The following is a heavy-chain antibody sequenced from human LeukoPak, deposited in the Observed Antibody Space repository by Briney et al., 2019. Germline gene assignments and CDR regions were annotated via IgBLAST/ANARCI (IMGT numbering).Heavy chain of an antibody. CDR2: TNWDGAST. D-gene: IGHD2-2*01. CDR3: GRVYCSTTSCYDYYDYYMDV. Sequence: GGSLRLSCAASGFTFSSYWMSWVRHVPGKGLEWVSGTNWDGASTGYADSVKGRFTISRDNVKNFLYLQMNSLRVEDTALYFCGRVYCSTTSCYDYYDYYMDVWGKGTTVTVSS. V-gene: IGHV3-20*04. CDR1: GFTFSSYW. J-gene: IGHJ6*03.